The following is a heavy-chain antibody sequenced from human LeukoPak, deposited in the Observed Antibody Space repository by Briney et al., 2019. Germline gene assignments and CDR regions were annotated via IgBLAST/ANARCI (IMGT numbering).Heavy chain of an antibody. D-gene: IGHD3-16*02. V-gene: IGHV4-34*01. CDR1: GGSFSGYY. CDR3: ARRDYDYVWGSYRTTDY. Sequence: SETLSLTCAVYGGSFSGYYWSWIRQPPGKGLEWIGEINHSGSTNYNPSLKSRVTISVDTSKNQFSLKLSSVTAADTAVYYCARRDYDYVWGSYRTTDYWGQGTLVTVSS. J-gene: IGHJ4*02. CDR2: INHSGST.